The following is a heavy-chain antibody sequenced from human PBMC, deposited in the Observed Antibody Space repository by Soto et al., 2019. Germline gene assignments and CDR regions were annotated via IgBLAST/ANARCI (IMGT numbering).Heavy chain of an antibody. CDR2: IIPILGIA. J-gene: IGHJ6*03. V-gene: IGHV1-69*02. CDR1: GGTFSTYT. CDR3: ARMACSSTSCYGGNYYYYYMDV. Sequence: GASVNVSCKASGGTFSTYTISWVRPAPGQGLEWMGRIIPILGIANYAQKFQGRVTITADKSTSTAYMELSSLRSEDTAVYYCARMACSSTSCYGGNYYYYYMDVWGKGTTVTVSS. D-gene: IGHD2-2*01.